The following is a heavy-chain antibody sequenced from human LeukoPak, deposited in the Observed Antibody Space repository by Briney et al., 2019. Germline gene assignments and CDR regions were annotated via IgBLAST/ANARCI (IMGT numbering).Heavy chain of an antibody. V-gene: IGHV5-51*01. D-gene: IGHD3-22*01. CDR1: GYSLINHW. Sequence: GESLQISCKASGYSLINHWIGWVRQMPGKGLDWMGIIYPCKPDATYSPSFQGQVNVSADKSNTTVYLQWSSLKASDTAMYYCARQGSYDNSGYSFDYWGQGTLVTLCS. CDR3: ARQGSYDNSGYSFDY. CDR2: IYPCKPDA. J-gene: IGHJ4*02.